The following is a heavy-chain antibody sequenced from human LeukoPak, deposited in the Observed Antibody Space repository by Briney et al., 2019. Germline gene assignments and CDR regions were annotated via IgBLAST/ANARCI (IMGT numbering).Heavy chain of an antibody. V-gene: IGHV7-4-1*02. Sequence: ASVKVSCKASGYTFTSYAMNWVRQAPGQGLEWMGWINTNTGNPTYAQGFTGRFVFSLDTSVTTAYLQISSLKAEDTAVYYCARDREVPAALNDAFDIWGQGTMVTVSS. CDR1: GYTFTSYA. J-gene: IGHJ3*02. D-gene: IGHD2-2*01. CDR3: ARDREVPAALNDAFDI. CDR2: INTNTGNP.